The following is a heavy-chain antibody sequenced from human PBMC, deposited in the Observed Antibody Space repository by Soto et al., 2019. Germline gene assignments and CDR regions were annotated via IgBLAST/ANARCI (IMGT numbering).Heavy chain of an antibody. J-gene: IGHJ6*02. D-gene: IGHD3-10*01. CDR2: TYFRSKWYN. CDR3: AREYFGSGTYGMHV. CDR1: GDSVSSDSAA. V-gene: IGHV6-1*01. Sequence: PSQTLSLTCVISGDSVSSDSAAWNWIRQSPSRGLEWLGRTYFRSKWYNDYVISLKGRIIINPDTSRNQFSLQLDSVTAEDTAVYYCAREYFGSGTYGMHVWGQGTTVTVSS.